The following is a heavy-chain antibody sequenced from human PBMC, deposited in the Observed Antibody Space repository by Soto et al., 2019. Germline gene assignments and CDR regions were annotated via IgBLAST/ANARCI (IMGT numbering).Heavy chain of an antibody. J-gene: IGHJ3*02. CDR2: IYYSGST. D-gene: IGHD5-12*01. CDR3: ARARLRAVYAFDI. V-gene: IGHV4-31*03. Sequence: SETLSLTCTVSGGSVSSGAYYWTWIRQRPGKGLEWIGYIYYSGSTYYSRSLKSRLSISLDTSKNQFSLRLSSVTAADTAIYYCARARLRAVYAFDIWGQGTMVTVSS. CDR1: GGSVSSGAYY.